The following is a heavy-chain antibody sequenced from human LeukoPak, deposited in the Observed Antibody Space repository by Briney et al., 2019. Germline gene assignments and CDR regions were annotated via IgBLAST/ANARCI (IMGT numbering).Heavy chain of an antibody. V-gene: IGHV4-59*01. Sequence: SETLSLTCTVSCGSISSYYWSWIRQPPGKGLEWIGYIYYGGSTNYNPSLKSRVTISVDTSKNQFSLKLSSVTAADTAVYYCARADSSGYAFDYWGQGTLVTVSS. D-gene: IGHD3-22*01. CDR3: ARADSSGYAFDY. CDR1: CGSISSYY. CDR2: IYYGGST. J-gene: IGHJ4*02.